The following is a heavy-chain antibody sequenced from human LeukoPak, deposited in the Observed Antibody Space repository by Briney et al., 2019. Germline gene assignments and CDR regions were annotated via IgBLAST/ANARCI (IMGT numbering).Heavy chain of an antibody. Sequence: GGSLRLSCVASGFTFSSQSMNWVRQAPGKGLEWVGRIKRKSDGGTTDYAAPVKGRFTISRGDSKNTLYLQMNSLKSEDTAVYYCTTELDVRPNHYWGQGTLVTVSS. CDR2: IKRKSDGGTT. CDR1: GFTFSSQS. D-gene: IGHD1-14*01. CDR3: TTELDVRPNHY. J-gene: IGHJ4*02. V-gene: IGHV3-15*01.